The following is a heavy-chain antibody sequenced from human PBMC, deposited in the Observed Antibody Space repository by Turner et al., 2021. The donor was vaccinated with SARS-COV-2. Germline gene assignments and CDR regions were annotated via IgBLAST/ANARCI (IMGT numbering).Heavy chain of an antibody. J-gene: IGHJ4*02. CDR1: GGTFSSYT. V-gene: IGHV1-69*02. CDR3: AGGGAAAFSWEGYFDY. CDR2: IITNLGIA. D-gene: IGHD6-13*01. Sequence: VQLLLSGAEVKKPGSSVKVSCKASGGTFSSYTINWVRQAPGQGLEWMGRIITNLGIANYGQRFQGRVTIHADKSTSTAYMELSSLRSEDTAVYYCAGGGAAAFSWEGYFDYWGQGTLVTVSS.